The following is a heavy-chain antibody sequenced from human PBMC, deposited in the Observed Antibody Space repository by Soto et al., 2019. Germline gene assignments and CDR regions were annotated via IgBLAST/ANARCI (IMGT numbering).Heavy chain of an antibody. Sequence: QVQLVESGGGVVQPGTSLSLSCAASAFTFSNYGMHWVRQAPGRGLEWVAAIKSDGSKKYYTDSVTGRFTISRDNSDNTLYLRMISLRAEDTAVYYCARDDCSSPSCLNYWGQGTLVTVSS. CDR1: AFTFSNYG. J-gene: IGHJ4*02. CDR2: IKSDGSKK. V-gene: IGHV3-33*01. D-gene: IGHD2-2*01. CDR3: ARDDCSSPSCLNY.